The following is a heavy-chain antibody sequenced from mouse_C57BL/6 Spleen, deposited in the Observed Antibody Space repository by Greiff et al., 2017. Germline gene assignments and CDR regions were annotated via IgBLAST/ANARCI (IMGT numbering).Heavy chain of an antibody. D-gene: IGHD2-14*01. Sequence: VQLQQPGAELVKPGASVKLSCKASGYNFTSYWMQWVKQRPGQGLEWIGEIDPSDSYPKYNQKFKGKATLTVDTSSSTAYMQLSSLTAEDSAVYYCAMGELVRFADWGQGALVTASA. CDR1: GYNFTSYW. CDR3: AMGELVRFAD. CDR2: IDPSDSYP. V-gene: IGHV1-50*01. J-gene: IGHJ3*01.